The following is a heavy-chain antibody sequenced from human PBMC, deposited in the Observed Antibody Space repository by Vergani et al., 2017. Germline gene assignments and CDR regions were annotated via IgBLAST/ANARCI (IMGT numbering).Heavy chain of an antibody. CDR1: GYSFTSYW. J-gene: IGHJ3*02. V-gene: IGHV5-10-1*01. D-gene: IGHD6-19*01. CDR2: IDPSDSYT. CDR3: ARLAVATPRYAFDI. Sequence: EVQLVQSGAEVKKPGESLKISCKGSGYSFTSYWIGWVRQMPGKGLEWMGRIDPSDSYTNYSPSFQGHVTISADKSISNAYLQWSGLKASDTAMYYCARLAVATPRYAFDIWGQGTMVTVSS.